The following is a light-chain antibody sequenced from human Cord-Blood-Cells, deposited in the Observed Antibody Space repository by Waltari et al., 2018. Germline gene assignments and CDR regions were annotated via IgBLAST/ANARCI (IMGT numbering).Light chain of an antibody. Sequence: QSALTQPHSVSGSPGQSVTISCTGTSSDVGGYNYVSWYQQHPGKAPKLMIYDVSKRPSGVPDRCSGSKSGNTASLTISGLQAEDEADYYCCSYAGSYTLVFGGGTKLTVL. V-gene: IGLV2-11*01. CDR3: CSYAGSYTLV. CDR1: SSDVGGYNY. CDR2: DVS. J-gene: IGLJ2*01.